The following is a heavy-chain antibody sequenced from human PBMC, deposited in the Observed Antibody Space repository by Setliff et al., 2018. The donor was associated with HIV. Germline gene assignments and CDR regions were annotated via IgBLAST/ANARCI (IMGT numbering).Heavy chain of an antibody. CDR2: IHTTGSI. J-gene: IGHJ6*03. V-gene: IGHV4-61*09. Sequence: PSETLSLTCTVSGGSIRTGNYYWNWIRQPAGKGLEWIGHIHTTGSITYNPSLRSRVTISLDTSKNQVSLSLASVTAADTAVYYCARDRSNWNYGKNYMDVWGKGTTVTVSS. CDR1: GGSIRTGNYY. CDR3: ARDRSNWNYGKNYMDV. D-gene: IGHD1-7*01.